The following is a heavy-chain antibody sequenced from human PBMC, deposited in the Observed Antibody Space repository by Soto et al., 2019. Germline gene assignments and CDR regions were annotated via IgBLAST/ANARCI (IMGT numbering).Heavy chain of an antibody. V-gene: IGHV1-69*13. CDR1: GYTFTSYG. CDR3: ARTLPITMVRGVAGYYYYGMDV. J-gene: IGHJ6*02. CDR2: IIPIFGTA. D-gene: IGHD3-10*01. Sequence: SVKVSCKASGYTFTSYGISWVRQAPGQGLEWMGGIIPIFGTANYAQKFQGRVTITADESTSTAYMELSSLRSEDTAVYYCARTLPITMVRGVAGYYYYGMDVWGQGTTVTVSS.